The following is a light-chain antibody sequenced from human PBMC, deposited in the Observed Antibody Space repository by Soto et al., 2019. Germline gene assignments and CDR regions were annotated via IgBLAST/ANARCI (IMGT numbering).Light chain of an antibody. CDR3: QQLNSYPLT. Sequence: DIQLTQSPSFLSSSVGDRVTITCRASQGISSYLAGYKQKPGKAPKLLIYAASTWQSGVPSRFSGSGSGTEFTLTISSLQPEDFATYYCQQLNSYPLTFGGGTKVEIK. CDR1: QGISSY. V-gene: IGKV1-9*01. CDR2: AAS. J-gene: IGKJ4*01.